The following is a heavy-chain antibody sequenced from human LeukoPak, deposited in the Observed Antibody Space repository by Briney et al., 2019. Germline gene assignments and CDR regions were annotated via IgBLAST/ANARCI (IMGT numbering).Heavy chain of an antibody. CDR1: GFTFSSYS. D-gene: IGHD3-10*01. Sequence: GGSLRLSCAASGFTFSSYSMNWVRQAPGKGLEWVSSISSSSSYIYYADSVKGRFTISRDNAKNSLYLQMNSLRAEDTAVYYCARESPFMVRGAIIHDAFDIWGQGTMVTVSS. V-gene: IGHV3-21*01. CDR2: ISSSSSYI. J-gene: IGHJ3*02. CDR3: ARESPFMVRGAIIHDAFDI.